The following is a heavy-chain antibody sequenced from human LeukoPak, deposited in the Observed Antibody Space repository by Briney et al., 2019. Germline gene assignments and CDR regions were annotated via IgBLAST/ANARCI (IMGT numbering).Heavy chain of an antibody. J-gene: IGHJ4*02. CDR3: ARDYSTSSWDN. D-gene: IGHD6-13*01. CDR2: INTNSGGT. Sequence: ASVKVSCKASGYTFTIHHIQWVRPAPGQGLEWMGWINTNSGGTTYSQKFQGRITMTRDPSITTAYMELSSLRSDDTAVYYCARDYSTSSWDNWGQGTLVTVSS. V-gene: IGHV1-2*02. CDR1: GYTFTIHH.